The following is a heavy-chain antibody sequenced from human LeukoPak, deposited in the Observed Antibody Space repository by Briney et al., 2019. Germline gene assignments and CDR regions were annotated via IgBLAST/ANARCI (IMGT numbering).Heavy chain of an antibody. CDR2: IYYSGST. CDR1: GGSISSGDYY. D-gene: IGHD6-13*01. V-gene: IGHV4-30-4*01. Sequence: PSQTLSLTCTVSGGSISSGDYYWSWIRQPPGKGLEWIGYIYYSGSTYYNPSLKSRVTISVDTSKNQFPLKLSSVTAADTAVYYCARGYGSSWYDSPFFDYWGQGTLVTVSS. J-gene: IGHJ4*02. CDR3: ARGYGSSWYDSPFFDY.